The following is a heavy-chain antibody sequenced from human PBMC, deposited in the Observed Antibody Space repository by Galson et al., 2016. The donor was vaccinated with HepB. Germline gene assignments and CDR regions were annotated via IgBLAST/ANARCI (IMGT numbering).Heavy chain of an antibody. CDR2: ISYDGSNK. Sequence: SLRPSCAASRFSFSSYGMHWVRQAPGKGLEWVAVISYDGSNKYYRDSVKGRFTISRDNSKNTLYLQMNNLRADDTAVYYCARVETAMVYWGQGTLVTVSS. CDR1: RFSFSSYG. J-gene: IGHJ4*02. V-gene: IGHV3-30*03. D-gene: IGHD5-18*01. CDR3: ARVETAMVY.